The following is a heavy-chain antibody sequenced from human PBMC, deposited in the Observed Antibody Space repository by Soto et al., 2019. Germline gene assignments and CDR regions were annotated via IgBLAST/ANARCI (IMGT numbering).Heavy chain of an antibody. V-gene: IGHV4-31*03. Sequence: QVQLQESGPGLVKPSQTLSLTCTVSGGSISSGAYYWSWIRQHPGKGLEWIGYISYTGSTYYNPSFKSRITISVDTSKNHCSLELGSVTAADTAVYYCAIGPYGAADYWGQGTLVTVSS. CDR3: AIGPYGAADY. CDR1: GGSISSGAYY. CDR2: ISYTGST. D-gene: IGHD4-17*01. J-gene: IGHJ4*02.